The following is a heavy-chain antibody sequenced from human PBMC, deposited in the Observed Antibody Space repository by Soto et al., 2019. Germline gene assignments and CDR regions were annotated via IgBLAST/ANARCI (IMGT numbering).Heavy chain of an antibody. CDR3: ARGYSSAFGY. J-gene: IGHJ4*02. D-gene: IGHD2-15*01. CDR2: ISGSGGST. V-gene: IGHV3-23*01. Sequence: EVQLLESGGGLVQPGGSLRLSCAASGFTFSSYAMSWVRQAPGKGLEWVSAISGSGGSTYYADSVKGRFTSSRDNSKNTLYLQMSRLRAEDTAGYYCARGYSSAFGYWGQGTLVTVSS. CDR1: GFTFSSYA.